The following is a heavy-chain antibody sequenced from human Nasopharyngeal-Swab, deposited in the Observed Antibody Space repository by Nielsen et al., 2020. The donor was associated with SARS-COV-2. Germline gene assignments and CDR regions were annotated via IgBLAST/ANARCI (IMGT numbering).Heavy chain of an antibody. CDR3: ARDYRTYYYDSSGYYASYYYGMDV. CDR2: ISSSGSTI. CDR1: GFSFRSYE. V-gene: IGHV3-48*03. J-gene: IGHJ6*02. D-gene: IGHD3-22*01. Sequence: GGSLRLSCAASGFSFRSYEMNWVRQAPGKGREWVSYISSSGSTIYYADSVKGRFTISRDNAKNSLYLKMNSLRAEDTAVYYCARDYRTYYYDSSGYYASYYYGMDVWGQGTTVTVSS.